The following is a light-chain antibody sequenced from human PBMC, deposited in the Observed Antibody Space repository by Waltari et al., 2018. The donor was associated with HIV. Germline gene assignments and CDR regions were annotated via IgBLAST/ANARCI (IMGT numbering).Light chain of an antibody. CDR1: SSHIGSNS. CDR3: AAWDDSLSGVV. CDR2: RNN. Sequence: QSVLTQPPSASGPPGQRVPISCSGSSSHIGSNSVYWYQQLPGTAPKLLIYRNNQRPSGVPDRFSGSKSGTSASLAISGLRSEDEADYYCAAWDDSLSGVVFGGGTKLTVL. J-gene: IGLJ2*01. V-gene: IGLV1-47*01.